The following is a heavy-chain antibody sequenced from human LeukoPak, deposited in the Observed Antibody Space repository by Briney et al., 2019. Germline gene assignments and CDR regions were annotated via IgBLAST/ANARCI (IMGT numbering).Heavy chain of an antibody. V-gene: IGHV3-21*01. D-gene: IGHD3-16*01. CDR3: ARGGAKGSFDY. J-gene: IGHJ4*02. Sequence: GGSLRLSCAASGFTFSSYNMNWVRQAPGKGLEWVSSITSGSSYIYYADSVKGRFTISRDNAKNSLYLQMNSLRVEDTSVYYCARGGAKGSFDYWGQGTLVTVSS. CDR2: ITSGSSYI. CDR1: GFTFSSYN.